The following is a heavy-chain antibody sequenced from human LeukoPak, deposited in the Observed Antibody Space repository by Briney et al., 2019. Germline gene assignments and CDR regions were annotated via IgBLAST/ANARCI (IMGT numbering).Heavy chain of an antibody. J-gene: IGHJ4*02. CDR1: GYTFSGYY. Sequence: ASVKVSCKASGYTFSGYYMHWVRQAPGQGLEWMGWINPKSGGTNEAQKFHNRVTMTRDTSIRTAYMEVSRLRSDDTAVYYCARSPDILTGENFDYWGQGTLVTVSS. CDR2: INPKSGGT. D-gene: IGHD3-9*01. V-gene: IGHV1-2*02. CDR3: ARSPDILTGENFDY.